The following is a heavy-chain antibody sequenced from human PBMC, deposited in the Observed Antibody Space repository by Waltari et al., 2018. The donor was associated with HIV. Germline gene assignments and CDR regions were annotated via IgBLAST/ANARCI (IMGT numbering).Heavy chain of an antibody. CDR1: GFTFSSYR. CDR2: IRSSSSSN. D-gene: IGHD2-2*01. V-gene: IGHV3-48*01. Sequence: EVRLVESGGGLVQPGGSLSLSCVASGFTFSSYRMNWVRQAPGKWLEWVSYIRSSSSSNYYADSVKGRFTISRDSAKNSLYLQMSSLRTEDTAVYYCARDYCSSTSCTVDYWGQGALVTVSS. CDR3: ARDYCSSTSCTVDY. J-gene: IGHJ4*02.